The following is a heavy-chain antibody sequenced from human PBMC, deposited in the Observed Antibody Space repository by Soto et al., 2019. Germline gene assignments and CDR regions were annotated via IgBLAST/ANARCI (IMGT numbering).Heavy chain of an antibody. D-gene: IGHD3-9*01. Sequence: EVQLLESGGGLVQPGGSLRLSCAASGFTFSSYAMSWVRQAPGKGLEWVSAISGSGGSTYYAESVKGRFTISRDNSKNTLHLQMNSLRAEETAVYYCAKEGGDYDILTCYYNVLYEGYRGQGTLVTVSS. CDR2: ISGSGGST. J-gene: IGHJ4*02. CDR1: GFTFSSYA. CDR3: AKEGGDYDILTCYYNVLYEGY. V-gene: IGHV3-23*01.